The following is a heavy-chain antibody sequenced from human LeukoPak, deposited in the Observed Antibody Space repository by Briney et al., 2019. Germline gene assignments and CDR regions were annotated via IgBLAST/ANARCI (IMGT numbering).Heavy chain of an antibody. CDR2: IWYDGSNK. J-gene: IGHJ4*02. V-gene: IGHV3-33*01. D-gene: IGHD1-1*01. CDR1: GFTFSSYG. CDR3: ARGPDPTYYFDY. Sequence: GGSLRLSCAASGFTFSSYGMHWVRQAPGKGLEWVAVIWYDGSNKYYADSVKGRFTISRDNSKNTLYLQMNSLRAEDTAVYYCARGPDPTYYFDYWGQGTLVTVSS.